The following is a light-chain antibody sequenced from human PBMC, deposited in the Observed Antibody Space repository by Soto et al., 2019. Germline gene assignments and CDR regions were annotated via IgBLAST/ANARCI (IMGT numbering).Light chain of an antibody. CDR2: GNN. CDR3: QSYDSSLRGSNV. J-gene: IGLJ1*01. V-gene: IGLV1-40*01. Sequence: QSVLTQPPSVSGAPGQRVTISCTGTSSKIGAGYDVYWYQQLPGTAPKLLISGNNNRPSGVPDRFSGSRSGTAASLAITGLQAEDEADYYCQSYDSSLRGSNVFGTGTKVTVL. CDR1: SSKIGAGYD.